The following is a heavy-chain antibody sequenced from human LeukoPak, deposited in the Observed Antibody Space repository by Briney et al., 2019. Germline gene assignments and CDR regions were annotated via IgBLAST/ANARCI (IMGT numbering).Heavy chain of an antibody. CDR3: AKADANEDIVATIGVS. CDR1: GFTFSSYA. J-gene: IGHJ4*02. V-gene: IGHV3-23*01. CDR2: ISGSGGST. D-gene: IGHD5-12*01. Sequence: GGFLRLSCAASGFTFSSYAMSWVRQAPGKGLEWVSAISGSGGSTYYADSVKGRFTISRDNSKNTLYLQMNSLRAEDTAVYYCAKADANEDIVATIGVSWGQGTLVTVSS.